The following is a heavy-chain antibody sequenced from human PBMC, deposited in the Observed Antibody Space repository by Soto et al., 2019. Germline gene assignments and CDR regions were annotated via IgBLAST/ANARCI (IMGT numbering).Heavy chain of an antibody. D-gene: IGHD2-21*01. CDR2: ISAASSLK. CDR3: XXXXXXXXXXXXXXX. CDR1: GSNFYRFD. V-gene: IGHV3-23*01. Sequence: EVALLESGGDLVQPGGSLRLTCTGSGSNFYRFDISWVRHVPGRGLEWVASISAASSLKHFAASVEGRATISRDNSKNXXHMXXXXXXXXXXXXXXXXXXXXXXXXXXXXXXWGQGTAVTVS. J-gene: IGHJ6*02.